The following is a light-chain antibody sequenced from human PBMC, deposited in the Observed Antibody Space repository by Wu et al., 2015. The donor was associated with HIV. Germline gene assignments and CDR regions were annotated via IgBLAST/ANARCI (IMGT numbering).Light chain of an antibody. CDR1: QSVTSSH. V-gene: IGKV3-20*01. CDR3: QQYDRPPAT. CDR2: DAS. Sequence: SPGERATLSCRASQSVTSSHLAWYQXKPGRAPRLLIYDASSRATGIPDRFSGTGSGTDFTLTITRLEPEDFGVYYCQQYDRPPATFGGGTKVEIK. J-gene: IGKJ4*01.